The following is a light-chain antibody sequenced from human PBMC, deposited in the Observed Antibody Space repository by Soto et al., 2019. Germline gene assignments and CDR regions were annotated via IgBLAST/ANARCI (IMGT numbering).Light chain of an antibody. Sequence: DIQMTQSPPILSASLGDRVTITCRASQSISSWVAWYQQKPGKAPKLLIYDASSLETRVPSRFSGSGSGTEFTLTISSLQPDDFATYYCQQYNTYSPITFGQGTKLEIK. CDR1: QSISSW. J-gene: IGKJ2*01. CDR3: QQYNTYSPIT. CDR2: DAS. V-gene: IGKV1-5*01.